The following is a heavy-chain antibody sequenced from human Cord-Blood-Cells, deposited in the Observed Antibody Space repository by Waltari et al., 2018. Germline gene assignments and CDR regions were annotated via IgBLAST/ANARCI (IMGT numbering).Heavy chain of an antibody. CDR3: ARGRRYYDFWSGYPRPLYNWFDP. CDR2: INHSGST. D-gene: IGHD3-3*01. CDR1: GGSFSGYY. J-gene: IGHJ5*02. V-gene: IGHV4-34*01. Sequence: QVQLQQWGAGLLKPSETLSLTCAVYGGSFSGYYWSWIRQPPGKGLEWIGEINHSGSTNNNPSLKSRVTISVDTAKNQFSLKLSSVTAADTAVYYCARGRRYYDFWSGYPRPLYNWFDPWGQGTLVTVSS.